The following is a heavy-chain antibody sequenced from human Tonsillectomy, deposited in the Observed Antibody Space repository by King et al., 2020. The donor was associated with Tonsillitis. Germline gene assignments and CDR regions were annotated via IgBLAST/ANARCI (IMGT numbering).Heavy chain of an antibody. CDR3: ARIREITVAGIDHFDY. J-gene: IGHJ4*02. Sequence: VTLKESGPALVKPTQTLTLTCTFSGFSLSTSGMCVSWIRQPPGKALEWLGRIDWDDDNYYNTSLKTRPTISKDTSKNQVVLTMTNMDPGGTATYYCARIREITVAGIDHFDYWGQGTLVTVSS. V-gene: IGHV2-70*11. CDR2: IDWDDDN. D-gene: IGHD6-19*01. CDR1: GFSLSTSGMC.